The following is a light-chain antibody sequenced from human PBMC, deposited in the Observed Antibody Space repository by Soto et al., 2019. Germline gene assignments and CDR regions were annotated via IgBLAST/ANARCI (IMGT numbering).Light chain of an antibody. J-gene: IGKJ3*01. Sequence: EIVLTQSPATLAFSPEERATLSCRASQSVSNFLAWYQQIPGQAPSLLIYDASNRATGIPARFSGSGSGTDFTLTISSLEPEDFAIYYCQQRSSWPITFGPGTKLDIK. CDR1: QSVSNF. CDR3: QQRSSWPIT. V-gene: IGKV3-11*01. CDR2: DAS.